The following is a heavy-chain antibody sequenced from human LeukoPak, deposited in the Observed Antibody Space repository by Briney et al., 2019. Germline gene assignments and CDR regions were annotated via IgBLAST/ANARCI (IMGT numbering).Heavy chain of an antibody. V-gene: IGHV3-74*01. CDR1: GFTFSSNW. CDR2: INSDGSAT. Sequence: GGSLRLSCAASGFTFSSNWMHWVRQAPGKGLVWVSRINSDGSATNYADSVKGRFTISRDNAKNTLYLQMNSLRTEDTAVYYCARGAVVALDYWGQGTLVTVSS. J-gene: IGHJ4*02. CDR3: ARGAVVALDY. D-gene: IGHD6-19*01.